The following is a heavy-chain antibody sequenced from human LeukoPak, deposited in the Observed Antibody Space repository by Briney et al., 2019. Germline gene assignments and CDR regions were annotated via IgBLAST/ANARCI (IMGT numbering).Heavy chain of an antibody. Sequence: KASETLSLTCTVSSGSMSSGGYYWSWIRQHPGKGLEWIGYIYYSGSTYYNPSLKSRVTISVDTSKNQFSLKLSSVTAADTAVYYCARDYGDYAAFDIWGQGTMVTVSS. CDR1: SGSMSSGGYY. CDR3: ARDYGDYAAFDI. V-gene: IGHV4-31*03. J-gene: IGHJ3*02. CDR2: IYYSGST. D-gene: IGHD4-17*01.